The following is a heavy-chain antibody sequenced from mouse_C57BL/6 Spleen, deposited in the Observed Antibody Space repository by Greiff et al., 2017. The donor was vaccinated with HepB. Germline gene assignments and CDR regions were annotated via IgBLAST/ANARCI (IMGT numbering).Heavy chain of an antibody. CDR2: ISYDGSN. V-gene: IGHV3-6*01. D-gene: IGHD2-4*01. J-gene: IGHJ3*01. CDR3: AGDDFSWFAY. CDR1: GYSITSGYY. Sequence: VQLKESGPGLVKPSQSLSLTCSVTGYSITSGYYWNWIRQFPGNKLEWMGYISYDGSNNYNPSLKNRISITRDTSKNQFFLKLNSVTTEDTATYYCAGDDFSWFAYWGQGTLVTVSA.